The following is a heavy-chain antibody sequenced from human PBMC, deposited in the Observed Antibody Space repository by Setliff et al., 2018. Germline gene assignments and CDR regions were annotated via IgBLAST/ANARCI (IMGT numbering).Heavy chain of an antibody. J-gene: IGHJ4*02. CDR2: VDWEDDK. V-gene: IGHV2-70*04. Sequence: SGPTLVNPTQTLTLTCTISGFSLDTIGVRVSWIRQPPGKALEWLARVDWEDDKYYSASLKTRLSTSRDTSKNQVVLTMTNMDPTDTATYYCARLAVRSPFDYWGQGALVTVSA. CDR1: GFSLDTIGVR. D-gene: IGHD3-10*01. CDR3: ARLAVRSPFDY.